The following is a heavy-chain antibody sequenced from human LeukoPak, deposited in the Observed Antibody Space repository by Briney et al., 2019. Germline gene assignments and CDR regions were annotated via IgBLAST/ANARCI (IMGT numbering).Heavy chain of an antibody. CDR3: ARDRVSAVAGYFDY. CDR2: ISYDGSNK. J-gene: IGHJ4*02. CDR1: GFTFSSYA. Sequence: GGSLRLSCAASGFTFSSYAMHWVRQAPGKGLEWVAVISYDGSNKYYVDSVKGRFTISRDNSKNTLYLQMNSLRAEDTAVYYCARDRVSAVAGYFDYWGQGTLVTVSS. V-gene: IGHV3-30-3*01. D-gene: IGHD6-19*01.